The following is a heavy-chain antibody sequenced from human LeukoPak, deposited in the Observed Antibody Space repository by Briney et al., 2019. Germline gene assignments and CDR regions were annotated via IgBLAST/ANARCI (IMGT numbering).Heavy chain of an antibody. CDR2: MNPNSGNT. CDR3: ARGPQDGYGDYTP. V-gene: IGHV1-8*01. Sequence: ASVKVSCKASGYTFTSYDINWVRQATGQGLEWRGWMNPNSGNTGYAQKFQGRVSMTRNTSISTAYMELSSLRSEDTAVYYCARGPQDGYGDYTPWGQGTLGTASS. D-gene: IGHD4-17*01. J-gene: IGHJ5*02. CDR1: GYTFTSYD.